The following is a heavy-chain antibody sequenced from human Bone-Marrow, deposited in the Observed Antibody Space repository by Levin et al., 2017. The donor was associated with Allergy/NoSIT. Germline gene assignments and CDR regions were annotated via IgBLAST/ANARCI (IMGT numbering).Heavy chain of an antibody. Sequence: GGSLRLSCTASGLTFRNYDFHWVRQAPGQGLEWVAVVTYDGTDKYYADSVRGRFNISRDNSKNTLFLQMNSLRAEDTAVYYCAQKLGSYRLEHWGQGTLVTVSS. CDR3: AQKLGSYRLEH. D-gene: IGHD3-16*02. J-gene: IGHJ1*01. CDR2: VTYDGTDK. CDR1: GLTFRNYD. V-gene: IGHV3-30*03.